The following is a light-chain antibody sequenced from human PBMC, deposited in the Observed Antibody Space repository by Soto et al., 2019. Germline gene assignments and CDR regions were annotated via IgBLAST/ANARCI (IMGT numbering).Light chain of an antibody. CDR1: QSVSSY. CDR2: DAS. CDR3: QQRSNWL. V-gene: IGKV3-11*01. J-gene: IGKJ4*01. Sequence: EIVLTQSPATLSLSPGERATLSCRASQSVSSYLAWYQQKPGQAPRLLIYDASSRATGIPARFSGSASGTDFTLTISSLEPENFALYYCQQRSNWLFGGGTKVEIK.